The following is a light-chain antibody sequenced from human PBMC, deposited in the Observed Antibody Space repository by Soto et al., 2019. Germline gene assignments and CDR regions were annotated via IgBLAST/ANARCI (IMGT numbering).Light chain of an antibody. Sequence: SYELTQPPSVSVAPGQRARITSGGNNIGRQRVHWYQQKPGQAPVLVVYDDSDRHSGLPERFSGSNSGNTATLTNSRVEAGDEADYYCQVWDSSSDLYVFGTGTKVTVL. V-gene: IGLV3-21*02. J-gene: IGLJ1*01. CDR3: QVWDSSSDLYV. CDR2: DDS. CDR1: NIGRQR.